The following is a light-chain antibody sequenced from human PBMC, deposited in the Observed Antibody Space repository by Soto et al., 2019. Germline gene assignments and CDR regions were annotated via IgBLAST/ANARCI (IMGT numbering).Light chain of an antibody. CDR1: QSIDSD. CDR3: QQYSHWRT. Sequence: EIMMTQSPANVSVFPGERATLSCRASQSIDSDLAWYQQKPGHVPRLLIYGASTRATGVLARFSGSGSGTEFTLTILSLQSDDFEVYYCQQYSHWRTFGAGTKVEIK. V-gene: IGKV3-15*01. CDR2: GAS. J-gene: IGKJ1*01.